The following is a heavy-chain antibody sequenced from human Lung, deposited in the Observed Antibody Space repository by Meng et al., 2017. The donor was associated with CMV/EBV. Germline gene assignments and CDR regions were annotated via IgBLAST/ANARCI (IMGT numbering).Heavy chain of an antibody. Sequence: SETLSLXXTVSGDSISTYYWNWLRQSPGKGLEWIGYIPDSGSTNYNPSLKTRVAFSLDTSKNQFSLKLSSVTAADTAVYYCARFDIVVEGYCGMAFWGQGTXVTVSS. V-gene: IGHV4-59*01. CDR1: GDSISTYY. D-gene: IGHD5-12*01. CDR2: IPDSGST. J-gene: IGHJ6*02. CDR3: ARFDIVVEGYCGMAF.